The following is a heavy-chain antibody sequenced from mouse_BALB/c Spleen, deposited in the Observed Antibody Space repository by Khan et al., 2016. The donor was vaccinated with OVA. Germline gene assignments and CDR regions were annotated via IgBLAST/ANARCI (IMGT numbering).Heavy chain of an antibody. CDR3: TRDRNYYGSSFYFDY. D-gene: IGHD1-1*01. CDR2: ITSGGSYT. CDR1: GFTFSSYS. Sequence: EVELVESGGGLVKPGGSLRLSCEASGFTFSSYSMSWVRQTPEKRLEWVATITSGGSYTYYPASVQGRFTLSRDNAKNTLYMQLSHLKSEDTAIYYCTRDRNYYGSSFYFDYWGQGTTLTVSS. J-gene: IGHJ2*01. V-gene: IGHV5-6-4*01.